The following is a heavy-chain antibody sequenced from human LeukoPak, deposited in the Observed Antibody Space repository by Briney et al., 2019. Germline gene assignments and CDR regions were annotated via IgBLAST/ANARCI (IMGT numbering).Heavy chain of an antibody. CDR1: SGSISGYY. CDR3: ARQTLFRSERWLQFFDY. J-gene: IGHJ4*02. Sequence: SETLSLTCTVSSGSISGYYWSWIRQPPGKGLEWIGSIYYSGNTNYNPSLKSRVTISVDTSKNQFSLRLSSVTAADTAVYYCARQTLFRSERWLQFFDYWGQGTLVTVSS. V-gene: IGHV4-59*08. CDR2: IYYSGNT. D-gene: IGHD5-24*01.